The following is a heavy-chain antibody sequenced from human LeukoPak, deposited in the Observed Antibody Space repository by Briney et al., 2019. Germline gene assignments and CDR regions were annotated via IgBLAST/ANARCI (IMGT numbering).Heavy chain of an antibody. V-gene: IGHV3-30*02. J-gene: IGHJ3*02. CDR2: IRYDGSNK. CDR1: GFTFSSYG. Sequence: GGSLRLSCAASGFTFSSYGMHWVRQAPGKGLEWVAFIRYDGSNKYYADSVKGRFTISRDNSKNTLYLQMNSLRAEDTAVYYCAKDYSGYDYAFDIWGQGTMVTVSS. CDR3: AKDYSGYDYAFDI. D-gene: IGHD5-12*01.